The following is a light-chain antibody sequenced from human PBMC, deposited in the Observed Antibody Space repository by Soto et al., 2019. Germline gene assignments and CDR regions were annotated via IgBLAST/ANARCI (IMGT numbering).Light chain of an antibody. CDR2: LNSDGSH. V-gene: IGLV4-69*01. J-gene: IGLJ2*01. CDR1: SGHSSYA. CDR3: QTWGTGIQV. Sequence: QSVLTQSPSASASLGASVKLTCTLSSGHSSYAIAWHQQQPEKGPRYLMNLNSDGSHSKGDGIPDRFSGSSSGAERYLTIASRQSEDEDDYYCQTWGTGIQVFGGGTKVTVL.